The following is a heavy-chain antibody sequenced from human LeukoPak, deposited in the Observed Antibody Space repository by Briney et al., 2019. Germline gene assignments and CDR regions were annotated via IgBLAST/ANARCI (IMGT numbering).Heavy chain of an antibody. D-gene: IGHD6-19*01. CDR2: IIPIFGTA. V-gene: IGHV1-69*01. Sequence: SVKVSCKASGCTFSSYAISWVRQAPGQGLEWMGGIIPIFGTANYAQKFQGRVTITADESTSTAYMELSSLRSEDTAVYYCARDPSSSGWPHFDYWGQGTLVTVSS. CDR1: GCTFSSYA. J-gene: IGHJ4*02. CDR3: ARDPSSSGWPHFDY.